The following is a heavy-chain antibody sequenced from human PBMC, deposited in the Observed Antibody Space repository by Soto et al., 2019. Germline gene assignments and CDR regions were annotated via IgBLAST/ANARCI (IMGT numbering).Heavy chain of an antibody. CDR3: ARSALYYDFWSGYYTTPRDYFDY. D-gene: IGHD3-3*01. CDR1: GYTFTGYY. CDR2: INPNSGGT. Sequence: ASVKGSCKASGYTFTGYYMHWVRQAPGQGLEWMGWINPNSGGTNYAQKFQGRVTMTRDTSISTAYMELSRLRSDDTAVYYCARSALYYDFWSGYYTTPRDYFDYWGQGTLVTVSS. J-gene: IGHJ4*02. V-gene: IGHV1-2*02.